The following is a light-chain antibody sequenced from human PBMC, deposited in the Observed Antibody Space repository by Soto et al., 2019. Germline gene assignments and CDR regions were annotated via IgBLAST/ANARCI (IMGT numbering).Light chain of an antibody. V-gene: IGKV3-20*01. Sequence: EIVLTQSPAVLALSPGERATLSCRASQSVGSKLAWYQQKPGQAPRLLIYAASSRATGIPDRFSGSGSGTDFTLTISRVEPEDFAVYYCQQYGNSLWTFGQGTKVDIK. CDR2: AAS. CDR3: QQYGNSLWT. J-gene: IGKJ1*01. CDR1: QSVGSK.